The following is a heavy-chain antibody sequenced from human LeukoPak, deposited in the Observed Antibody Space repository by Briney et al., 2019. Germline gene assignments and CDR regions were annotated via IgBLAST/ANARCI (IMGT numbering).Heavy chain of an antibody. CDR1: GGSISSYY. J-gene: IGHJ3*02. CDR2: IYYSGST. CDR3: ARGPYSYDSSGAFDI. Sequence: PSETLSLTCTVSGGSISSYYWSWIRQPPGKGLEWIGYIYYSGSTNYNPSLKSRVTISVDTSKNQFPLKLSSVTAADTAVYFCARGPYSYDSSGAFDIWGQGTIVTVSS. V-gene: IGHV4-59*08. D-gene: IGHD3-22*01.